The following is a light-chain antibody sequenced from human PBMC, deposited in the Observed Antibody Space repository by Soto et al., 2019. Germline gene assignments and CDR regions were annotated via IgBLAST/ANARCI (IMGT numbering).Light chain of an antibody. V-gene: IGLV2-23*01. CDR1: SSDVGSYNL. CDR2: EGS. Sequence: QSALTQPASVSGSPGQSITISCTGTSSDVGSYNLVSWYQRHPGKAPKLIIYEGSKRPSGVSNRFSGSKSGNTASLTISGLQAEDEADYYCFSYAGSSTYVFGTGTKLTVL. CDR3: FSYAGSSTYV. J-gene: IGLJ1*01.